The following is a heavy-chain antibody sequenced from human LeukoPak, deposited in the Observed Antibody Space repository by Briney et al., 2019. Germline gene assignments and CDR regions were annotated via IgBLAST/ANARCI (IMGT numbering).Heavy chain of an antibody. Sequence: SETLSLTCTVSGASISSYYWSWIRQPPGKGLEWIGSIYYSGSTYYNPSLKSRVTISVDTSKNQFSLKLSSVTAADTAVYYCARRLPIAVAILNAFDIWGQGIMVTVSS. CDR1: GASISSYY. V-gene: IGHV4-59*05. CDR3: ARRLPIAVAILNAFDI. CDR2: IYYSGST. J-gene: IGHJ3*02. D-gene: IGHD6-19*01.